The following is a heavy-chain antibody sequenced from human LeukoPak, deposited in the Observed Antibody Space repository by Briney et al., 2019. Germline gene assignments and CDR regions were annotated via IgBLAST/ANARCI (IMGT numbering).Heavy chain of an antibody. J-gene: IGHJ6*02. V-gene: IGHV3-11*01. D-gene: IGHD2-2*01. CDR2: LRNSDFPV. Sequence: GGSLRLSCETASGFTFSDYISWIRQAPGKGLEWVSYLRNSDFPVYYADSVRGRFTISRDNAKDSVYLQMNNLRVEDTAVYFCASWDGTSAGLGVWGQGTTVTVSS. CDR3: ASWDGTSAGLGV. CDR1: GFTFSDY.